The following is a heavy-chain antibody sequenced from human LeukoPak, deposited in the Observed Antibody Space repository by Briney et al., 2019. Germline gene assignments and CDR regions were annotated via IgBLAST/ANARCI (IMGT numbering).Heavy chain of an antibody. CDR1: GGSISSSSYY. CDR3: AGSRNSYSSSWPYYYYYYYMDV. D-gene: IGHD6-13*01. J-gene: IGHJ6*03. Sequence: PLETLSLTCTVSGGSISSSSYYWGWIRQPPGKGLEWIGSIYYSGSTYYNPSLKSRVTISVDTSKNQFSLKLSSVTAADTAVYYCAGSRNSYSSSWPYYYYYYYMDVWGKGTTVTVSS. CDR2: IYYSGST. V-gene: IGHV4-39*01.